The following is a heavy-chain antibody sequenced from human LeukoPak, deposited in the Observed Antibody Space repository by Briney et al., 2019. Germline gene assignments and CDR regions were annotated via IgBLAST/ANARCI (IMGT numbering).Heavy chain of an antibody. CDR1: GYTFTGYY. J-gene: IGHJ4*02. D-gene: IGHD2-2*01. V-gene: IGHV1-2*02. CDR3: AREDCSSISCYLGNN. Sequence: ASVKVSCKASGYTFTGYYIHWVRQAPGQGLEWMGWINPNNGGTNYAQKFQGRATMTRDTSISTVYMELSSLRPADTAVYCCAREDCSSISCYLGNNWGQGTLVTVSS. CDR2: INPNNGGT.